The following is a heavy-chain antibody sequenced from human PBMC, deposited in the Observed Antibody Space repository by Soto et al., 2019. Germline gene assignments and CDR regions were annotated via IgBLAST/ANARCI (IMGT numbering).Heavy chain of an antibody. CDR3: ARAPVDYFDY. Sequence: GGSLRLSCAASGFTFSNYAMSWVRQAPGKGLEWVSAISSSGDSPYYADSVKGRFTVSRDNSKNTLYLQMNSLRVEDTAIYYCARAPVDYFDYWGLGTLVTVS. CDR1: GFTFSNYA. CDR2: ISSSGDSP. V-gene: IGHV3-23*01. J-gene: IGHJ4*02.